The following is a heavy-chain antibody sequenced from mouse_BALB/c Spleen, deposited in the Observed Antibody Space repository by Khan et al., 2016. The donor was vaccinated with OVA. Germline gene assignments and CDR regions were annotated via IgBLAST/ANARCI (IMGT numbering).Heavy chain of an antibody. J-gene: IGHJ2*01. Sequence: QVQLKQSGAELAKPGASVKMSCTASGYTFTSYWMHWIKQRPGQGLEWIGYINPTTGYTDYNQKFKDKATLTADKSYSTAYMQLSSLTSDDSAVYCGSRARINYWGQGTALTVSS. CDR2: INPTTGYT. D-gene: IGHD3-3*01. CDR1: GYTFTSYW. CDR3: SRARINY. V-gene: IGHV1-7*01.